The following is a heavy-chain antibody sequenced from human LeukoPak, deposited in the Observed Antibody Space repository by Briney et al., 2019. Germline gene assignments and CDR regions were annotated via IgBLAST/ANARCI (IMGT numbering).Heavy chain of an antibody. CDR1: GFTFGSYS. V-gene: IGHV3-21*01. Sequence: PGGSLRLSCAASGFTFGSYSMNWVRQAPGKGLEWVSSISSSSSYIYYADSVKGRFTISRDNAKNSLYLQMNSLRAEDTAVYYCARVVASHSSSWFEYWFDPWGQGTLVTVSS. D-gene: IGHD6-13*01. CDR2: ISSSSSYI. J-gene: IGHJ5*02. CDR3: ARVVASHSSSWFEYWFDP.